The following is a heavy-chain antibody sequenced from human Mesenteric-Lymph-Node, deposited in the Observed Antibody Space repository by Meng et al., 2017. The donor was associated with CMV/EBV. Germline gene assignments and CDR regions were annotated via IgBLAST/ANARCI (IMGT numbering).Heavy chain of an antibody. Sequence: GESLKISCAASGFTFSRNNMHWVRQAPGKGLEWVSAISGSGGSTYYADSVKGRFTISRDNSKNTLYLQMNSLRAEDTAVYYCAKPTLIPLSWGQGTMVTVSS. D-gene: IGHD2/OR15-2a*01. V-gene: IGHV3-23*01. J-gene: IGHJ3*01. CDR1: GFTFSRNN. CDR3: AKPTLIPLS. CDR2: ISGSGGST.